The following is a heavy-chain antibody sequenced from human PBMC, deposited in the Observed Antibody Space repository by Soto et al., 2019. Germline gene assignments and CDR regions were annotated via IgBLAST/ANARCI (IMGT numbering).Heavy chain of an antibody. CDR2: IYYSGST. J-gene: IGHJ6*03. D-gene: IGHD2-21*01. Sequence: PSETLSLTCTVSGGSISSGGYYWSWIRQHPGKGLEWIGYIYYSGSTYYNPSLKSRVTISVDTSKNQFSLKLSSVTAADTAVYYCARGPIAALDYYYYYYMDVWGKGTTVTVSS. V-gene: IGHV4-31*03. CDR1: GGSISSGGYY. CDR3: ARGPIAALDYYYYYYMDV.